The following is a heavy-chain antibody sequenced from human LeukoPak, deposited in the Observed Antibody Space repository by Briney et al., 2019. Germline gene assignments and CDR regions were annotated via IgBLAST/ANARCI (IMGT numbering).Heavy chain of an antibody. D-gene: IGHD1-7*01. CDR1: GYTFTSYG. CDR2: IIPIFGTA. Sequence: SVKVSCKASGYTFTSYGISWVRQAPGQGLEWMGGIIPIFGTANYAQKFQGRVTITADKSTSTAYMELSSLRSENTAVYYCARTVRNYPNGFDYWGQGTLVTVSS. J-gene: IGHJ4*02. CDR3: ARTVRNYPNGFDY. V-gene: IGHV1-69*06.